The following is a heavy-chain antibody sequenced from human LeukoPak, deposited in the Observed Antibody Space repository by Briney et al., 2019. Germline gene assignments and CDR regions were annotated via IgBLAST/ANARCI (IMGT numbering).Heavy chain of an antibody. CDR1: GFAFSSYA. V-gene: IGHV3-23*01. CDR2: ISGSGGDT. D-gene: IGHD2-2*01. Sequence: GGSLRLSCAASGFAFSSYAMSWVRQAPGNGLEWVSAISGSGGDTFYADSVKGRFTISRDNSKNTLRLQMNSLRAEDTAVYYCAKFEGYCSSSCSSKPTGWYFDYWGQGTLVTVSS. CDR3: AKFEGYCSSSCSSKPTGWYFDY. J-gene: IGHJ4*02.